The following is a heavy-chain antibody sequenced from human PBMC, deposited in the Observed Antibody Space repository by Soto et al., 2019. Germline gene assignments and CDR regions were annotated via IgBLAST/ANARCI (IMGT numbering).Heavy chain of an antibody. CDR1: GGSISSSTYY. D-gene: IGHD3-3*01. CDR2: IYYSGST. V-gene: IGHV4-39*01. J-gene: IGHJ4*02. Sequence: SETLSLTCTVSGGSISSSTYYWGWIRQPPGKGLEWIGSIYYSGSTYYNPSLKSRVTISVDTSKNQFSLKLSSLTAADTAVYYCARHGVWRGYVDYWGQGTLVTVSS. CDR3: ARHGVWRGYVDY.